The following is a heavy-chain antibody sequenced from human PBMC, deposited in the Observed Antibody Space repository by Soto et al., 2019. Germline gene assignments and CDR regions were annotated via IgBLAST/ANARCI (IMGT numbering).Heavy chain of an antibody. CDR1: GFTFRTYA. CDR2: ISGKGGDT. D-gene: IGHD2-15*01. V-gene: IGHV3-23*01. CDR3: AQGGWLDV. Sequence: EVQLLESGGGLVQPGGSLRLSCTASGFTFRTYAMSWVRQAPGGGLECVSVISGKGGDTNYADFVKGRFTISRDISKTMCFLQINSLRAEDTAVYYCAQGGWLDVWGQGTTVIVSS. J-gene: IGHJ6*02.